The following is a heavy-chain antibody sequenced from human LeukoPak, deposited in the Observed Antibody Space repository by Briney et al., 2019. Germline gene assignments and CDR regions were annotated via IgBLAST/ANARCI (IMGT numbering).Heavy chain of an antibody. V-gene: IGHV3-7*01. D-gene: IGHD2-21*02. CDR3: ARGPSTVVTTR. Sequence: GGSLRLSCAASGFTFSDYWMTWVRQAPGKGLEWVANIKEDGTTKHYVDSVKGRFTISRDNAKRSLYLQMNSLRAEDTALYYCARGPSTVVTTRWGQGALVAISS. J-gene: IGHJ4*02. CDR2: IKEDGTTK. CDR1: GFTFSDYW.